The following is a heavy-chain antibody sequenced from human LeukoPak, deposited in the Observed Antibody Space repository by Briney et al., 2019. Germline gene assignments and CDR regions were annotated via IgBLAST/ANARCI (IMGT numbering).Heavy chain of an antibody. CDR1: GFTFSSYA. J-gene: IGHJ4*02. CDR2: ISYDGSNK. V-gene: IGHV3-30*04. D-gene: IGHD5-12*01. CDR3: ARDSGEWLRITTGIGY. Sequence: GGSLRLSCAASGFTFSSYAMHWVRQAPGKGLEWVAVISYDGSNKYYADSVKGRFTISRDNSKNTLYLQMNSLRAEDTAAYYCARDSGEWLRITTGIGYWGQGTLVTVSS.